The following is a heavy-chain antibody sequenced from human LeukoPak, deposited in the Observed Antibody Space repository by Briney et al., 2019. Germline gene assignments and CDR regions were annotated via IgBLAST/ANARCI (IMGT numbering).Heavy chain of an antibody. J-gene: IGHJ4*02. CDR2: MFYSGGT. CDR3: ASCGYSGYAIDY. CDR1: GGSITGSSYY. V-gene: IGHV4-39*01. Sequence: PSETLSLTCTVSGGSITGSSYYWGWIRQPPGKGLEWIGNMFYSGGTYYNPALKSRVIISGDTSKNQFSLKLSSVTAADTAVYYCASCGYSGYAIDYWGQGALVTVSS. D-gene: IGHD5-12*01.